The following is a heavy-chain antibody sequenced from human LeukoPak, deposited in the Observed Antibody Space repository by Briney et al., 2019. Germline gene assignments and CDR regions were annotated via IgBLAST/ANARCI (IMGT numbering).Heavy chain of an antibody. V-gene: IGHV4-34*01. CDR3: ARDPYYDILTGYLIRGTFDI. CDR2: INHSGST. Sequence: PSETLSLTCAVYGGSFSGYYWSWIRQPPGKGLEWIGEINHSGSTNYNPSLKSRVTISVDTSKNQFSLKLNSVAAADTAVYYCARDPYYDILTGYLIRGTFDIWGLGTMVTVSS. J-gene: IGHJ3*02. CDR1: GGSFSGYY. D-gene: IGHD3-9*01.